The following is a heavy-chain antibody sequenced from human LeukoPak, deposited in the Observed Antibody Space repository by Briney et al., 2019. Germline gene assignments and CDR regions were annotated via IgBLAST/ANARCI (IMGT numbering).Heavy chain of an antibody. CDR1: GGSISSSSYY. CDR2: IYYTGST. Sequence: SETLSLTCTVSGGSISSSSYYWGWIRQPPGKGLEWIGTIYYTGSTYYNPSLKSRVTISIDTSKNQFSLRLSSVTAADTAVYYCARGSVPYSSSWYHFDYWGQGTLVTVSS. D-gene: IGHD6-13*01. J-gene: IGHJ4*02. V-gene: IGHV4-39*07. CDR3: ARGSVPYSSSWYHFDY.